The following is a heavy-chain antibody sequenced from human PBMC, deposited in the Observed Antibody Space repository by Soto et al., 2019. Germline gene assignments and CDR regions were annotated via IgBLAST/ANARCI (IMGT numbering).Heavy chain of an antibody. Sequence: SETLSLTCTVSGGSISSSSYYWGWIRQPPGKGLEWIGSIYYSGSTYYNPSLKSRVTISVDTSKNQFSLKLSSVTAADTAVYYCARPQGYCSGGSCATDNWFDPWGQGTLVTVSS. CDR1: GGSISSSSYY. V-gene: IGHV4-39*01. CDR3: ARPQGYCSGGSCATDNWFDP. D-gene: IGHD2-15*01. CDR2: IYYSGST. J-gene: IGHJ5*02.